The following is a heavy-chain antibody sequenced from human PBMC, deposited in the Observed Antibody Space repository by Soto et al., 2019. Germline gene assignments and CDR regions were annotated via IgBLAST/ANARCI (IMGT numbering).Heavy chain of an antibody. CDR3: DRGTGTMARAVVMD. V-gene: IGHV4-30-4*01. J-gene: IGHJ4*02. D-gene: IGHD3-10*01. CDR1: GDSISSGDYY. Sequence: QVYLQESGPGLVKPSQTLSLTCTVSGDSISSGDYYWSWIRQPPGKGLEWIGYIFYTGSTYYNPSLRSRVSISVDTSKNPFSLKVNSVVAADTAVYYGDRGTGTMARAVVMDWGQGTLITVSS. CDR2: IFYTGST.